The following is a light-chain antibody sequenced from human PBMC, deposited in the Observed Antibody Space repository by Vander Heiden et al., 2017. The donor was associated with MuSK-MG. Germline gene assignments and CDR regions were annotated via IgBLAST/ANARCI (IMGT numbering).Light chain of an antibody. Sequence: INMTQSQSSLSASVGDRVTITCRASQSISSYLNWYQQKPGKAPKLLIYAASSLQSGVQSRFSGSGSGTDFTLTISSLQPEDFATYYCQQSNSTPYTFGQGTKLEIK. CDR1: QSISSY. V-gene: IGKV1-39*01. J-gene: IGKJ2*01. CDR2: AAS. CDR3: QQSNSTPYT.